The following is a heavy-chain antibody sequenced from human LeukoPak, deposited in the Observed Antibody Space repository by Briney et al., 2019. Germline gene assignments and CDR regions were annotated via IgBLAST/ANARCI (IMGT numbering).Heavy chain of an antibody. CDR3: AKEAVITYTSSWYYFDY. Sequence: DSVRGRFTVSRDNSKDTLYLQMNSLRAEDTAVYYCAKEAVITYTSSWYYFDYWGQGTLVTVSS. V-gene: IGHV3-30*02. D-gene: IGHD6-13*01. J-gene: IGHJ4*02.